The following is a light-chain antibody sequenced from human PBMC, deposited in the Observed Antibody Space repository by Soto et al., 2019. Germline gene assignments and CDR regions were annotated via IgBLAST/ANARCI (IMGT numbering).Light chain of an antibody. V-gene: IGLV1-47*02. CDR2: SNN. CDR1: SSNIGSNY. CDR3: AAWDDSLSSPV. Sequence: QSVLTQPTSASGTPGQRVTISCSGSSSNIGSNYIHWYQQVPGAAPKVLIYSNNQRPSGVPDRFSGSKSGTSASLAISGLRSEDEADYYCAAWDDSLSSPVFGGGTKLTVL. J-gene: IGLJ3*02.